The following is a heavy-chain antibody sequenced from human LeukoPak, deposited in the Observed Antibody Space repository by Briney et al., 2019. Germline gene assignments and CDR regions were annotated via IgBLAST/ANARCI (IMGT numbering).Heavy chain of an antibody. CDR2: IYSGGST. CDR1: GVSVSSNY. V-gene: IGHV3-53*01. Sequence: GGSLRLSCAVPGVSVSSNYMSWVRQAPGKGLEWVSVIYSGGSTYYADSVKGRFTISRDISKNTLYLQMNSLRAEDTAVYYCARESAAAGTDYWGQGTLVTVSS. J-gene: IGHJ4*02. CDR3: ARESAAAGTDY. D-gene: IGHD6-13*01.